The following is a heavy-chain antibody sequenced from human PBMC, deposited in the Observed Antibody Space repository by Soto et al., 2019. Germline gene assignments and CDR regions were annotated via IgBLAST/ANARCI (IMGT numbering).Heavy chain of an antibody. D-gene: IGHD3-22*01. CDR1: GFTFSGSA. Sequence: GGSLRLSCAASGFTFSGSAMHWVRQASGKGLEWDGRIRSKTNNYATAYAASVKGRFTISRDDSKDTAYLLMNSLKTEDTAVYYCTRDPRNYYDTIGSANWFDPWGQGTLVTVSS. CDR2: IRSKTNNYAT. CDR3: TRDPRNYYDTIGSANWFDP. J-gene: IGHJ5*02. V-gene: IGHV3-73*01.